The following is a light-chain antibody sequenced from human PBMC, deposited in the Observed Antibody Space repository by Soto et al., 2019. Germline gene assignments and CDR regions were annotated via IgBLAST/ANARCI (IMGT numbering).Light chain of an antibody. CDR2: GAY. CDR1: QSVSSK. J-gene: IGKJ1*01. Sequence: EILMTQSPATLSLSPGERATLSCRASQSVSSKLALYQHKPGQAPGLLIYGAYIRATGIRARFSGSGSGTELTLTISSLQSEDFAVYYCQQYNNWPAWTFGQGTKVDIK. CDR3: QQYNNWPAWT. V-gene: IGKV3-15*01.